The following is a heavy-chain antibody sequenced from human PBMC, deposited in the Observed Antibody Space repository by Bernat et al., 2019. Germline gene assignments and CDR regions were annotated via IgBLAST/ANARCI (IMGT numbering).Heavy chain of an antibody. J-gene: IGHJ4*02. CDR2: INAGYGNT. CDR3: ARETSLDY. D-gene: IGHD2-2*01. CDR1: GYTFTSYA. Sequence: QVQLVQSGADVKKPGASVKVSCKASGYTFTSYAMHWVRQAPGQRLEWMGWINAGYGNTKYSQKFQGRVTITRDTSASTAYRELSSLRSEDTAVYYCARETSLDYWGQGTLVNVSS. V-gene: IGHV1-3*01.